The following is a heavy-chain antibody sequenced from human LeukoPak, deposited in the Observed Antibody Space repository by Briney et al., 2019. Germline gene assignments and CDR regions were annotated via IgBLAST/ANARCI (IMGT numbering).Heavy chain of an antibody. D-gene: IGHD2-15*01. J-gene: IGHJ3*02. Sequence: PSETLSLTCTVSGGPISSYYWSWIRQPPGKGLEGIGYIYTSGSTNYNPSLKSRVTISVDPSKNQFSLKLSSVTAAYTGVYYCASSGPRLTNRLNDAFDIWGQGTMVTVSS. CDR2: IYTSGST. V-gene: IGHV4-4*09. CDR1: GGPISSYY. CDR3: ASSGPRLTNRLNDAFDI.